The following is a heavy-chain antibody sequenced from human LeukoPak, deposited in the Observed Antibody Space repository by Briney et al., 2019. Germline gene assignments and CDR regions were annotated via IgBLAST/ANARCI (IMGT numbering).Heavy chain of an antibody. J-gene: IGHJ4*02. CDR3: ARWGGSYYFDY. CDR1: GGTFSSYA. D-gene: IGHD1-26*01. Sequence: ASVKVSCKASGGTFSSYAISWVRQAPGQGLEWMGRIIPILGIANYAQKFQGRVTITADKSTSTAYMELSSLRSEDTAVYYCARWGGSYYFDYWGQGTLVTVSS. V-gene: IGHV1-69*04. CDR2: IIPILGIA.